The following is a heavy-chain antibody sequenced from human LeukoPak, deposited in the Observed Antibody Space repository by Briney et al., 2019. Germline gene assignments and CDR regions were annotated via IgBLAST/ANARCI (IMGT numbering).Heavy chain of an antibody. V-gene: IGHV4-39*01. CDR1: GGSISTSSYY. Sequence: SETLSLTCTVSGGSISTSSYYWGWIRQPPAKGLEWIGTIHYSGRTYYNPSLKSRVTISVDTSKNQFSLKMSSVTAADTAMYYCARNSGNYLGWFDPWGQGTLVTVSS. D-gene: IGHD1-26*01. CDR3: ARNSGNYLGWFDP. J-gene: IGHJ5*02. CDR2: IHYSGRT.